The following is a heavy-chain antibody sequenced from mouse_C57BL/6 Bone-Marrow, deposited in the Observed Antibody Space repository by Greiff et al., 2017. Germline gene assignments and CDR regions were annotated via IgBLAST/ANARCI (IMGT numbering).Heavy chain of an antibody. CDR2: IDPSDSYT. Sequence: QVQLQQPGAELVMPGASVKLSCKASGYTFTSYWLHWVKQRPGQGLEWIGEIDPSDSYTNYNQKFKGKSTLTVDKSSSTAYMQLSSLTSEDSAVYYCARDYGSPYYFDYWGQGTTLTGSS. D-gene: IGHD1-1*01. J-gene: IGHJ2*01. V-gene: IGHV1-69*01. CDR3: ARDYGSPYYFDY. CDR1: GYTFTSYW.